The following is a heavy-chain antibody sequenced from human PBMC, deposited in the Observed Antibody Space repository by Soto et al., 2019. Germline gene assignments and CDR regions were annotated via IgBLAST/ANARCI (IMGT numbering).Heavy chain of an antibody. CDR1: GYTFTSYG. Sequence: GASVKVSCKASGYTFTSYGISWVRQAPGQGLEWMGWISAYNGNTNYAQKLQGRVTMATDTSTSTAYMELRSLRSDDTAVYYCARDQDFWSGYFSDYWGQGTLVTVSS. CDR3: ARDQDFWSGYFSDY. J-gene: IGHJ4*02. D-gene: IGHD3-3*01. CDR2: ISAYNGNT. V-gene: IGHV1-18*04.